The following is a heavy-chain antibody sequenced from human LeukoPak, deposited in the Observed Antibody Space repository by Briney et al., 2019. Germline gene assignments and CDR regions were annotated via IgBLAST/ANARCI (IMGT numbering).Heavy chain of an antibody. CDR2: ISSSGRTL. Sequence: GGSLRLSCAASGFTFSSYEMNWVRQAPGKGLEWVSYISSSGRTLYYADSVKGRFTISRDNAKNSLYLQMNSLRAEDTAVYYCARAAGTDFDYWGQGTLVTVSS. V-gene: IGHV3-48*03. CDR1: GFTFSSYE. J-gene: IGHJ4*02. D-gene: IGHD6-13*01. CDR3: ARAAGTDFDY.